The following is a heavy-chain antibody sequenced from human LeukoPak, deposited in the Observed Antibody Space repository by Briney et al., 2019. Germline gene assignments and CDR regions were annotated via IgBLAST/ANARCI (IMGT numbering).Heavy chain of an antibody. CDR1: GGSFSGYY. CDR3: ARRGSSWYDAFDI. D-gene: IGHD6-13*01. CDR2: INHSGST. V-gene: IGHV4-34*01. J-gene: IGHJ3*02. Sequence: PSETLSLTCAVYGGSFSGYYWSWIRQPPGKGLEWIGEINHSGSTNYNPSLKSRVTISVDTSKNQFSLKLSSVTAADTAVYYCARRGSSWYDAFDIWGQGTMVTVSS.